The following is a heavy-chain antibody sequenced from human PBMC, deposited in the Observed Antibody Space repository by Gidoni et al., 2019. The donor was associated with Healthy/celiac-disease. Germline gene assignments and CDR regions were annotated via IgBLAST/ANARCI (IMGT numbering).Heavy chain of an antibody. CDR2: T. CDR3: ARGWPAYYDSSGYYYVAAFDI. D-gene: IGHD3-22*01. J-gene: IGHJ3*02. V-gene: IGHV4-59*09. Sequence: TNYNPSLKSRVTISVDTSKNQFSLKLSSVTAADTAVYYCARGWPAYYDSSGYYYVAAFDIWGQGTMVTVSS.